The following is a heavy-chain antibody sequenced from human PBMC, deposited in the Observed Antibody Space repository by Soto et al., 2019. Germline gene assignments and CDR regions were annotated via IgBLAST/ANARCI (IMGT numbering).Heavy chain of an antibody. CDR2: INHSGST. Sequence: SETLSLTCAVYGGSFSGYYWSWIRQPPGKGLEWIGGINHSGSTNYNPSLKSRVTISVDTSKNQFALKLSYVTAADTAVYYCARGLIGYSSSSGFDYWGQGTLVTVSS. CDR1: GGSFSGYY. D-gene: IGHD6-6*01. V-gene: IGHV4-34*01. J-gene: IGHJ4*02. CDR3: ARGLIGYSSSSGFDY.